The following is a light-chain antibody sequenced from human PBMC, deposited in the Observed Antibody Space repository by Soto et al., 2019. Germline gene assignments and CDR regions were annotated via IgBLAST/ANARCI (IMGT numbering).Light chain of an antibody. J-gene: IGKJ3*01. CDR1: QGINSY. CDR3: QKHNLAPPVT. Sequence: DIQMTQSPSSLSASVGDRVTISCRASQGINSYLAWYQQKPGKAPKLLIYAASTLQSGVPSRFSGSGSGTDFTLTISSLQPEDVATYYCQKHNLAPPVTFGPGTKVGV. V-gene: IGKV1-27*01. CDR2: AAS.